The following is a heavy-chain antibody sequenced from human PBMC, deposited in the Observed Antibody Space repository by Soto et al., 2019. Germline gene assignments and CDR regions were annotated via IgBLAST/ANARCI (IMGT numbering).Heavy chain of an antibody. CDR2: IYYSGST. D-gene: IGHD4-17*01. Sequence: SETLSLTCTVSGGSISSYYWSWIRQPPGKGLEWIGYIYYSGSTNYNPSLKSRVTISVDTSKNQFSLKLSSVTAADTAVYYCVRGFNDYGGVVDYWGQGTLVTVS. V-gene: IGHV4-59*08. CDR1: GGSISSYY. CDR3: VRGFNDYGGVVDY. J-gene: IGHJ4*02.